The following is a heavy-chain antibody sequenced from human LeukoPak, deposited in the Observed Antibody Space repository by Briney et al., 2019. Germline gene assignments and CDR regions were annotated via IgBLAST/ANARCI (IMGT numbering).Heavy chain of an antibody. V-gene: IGHV1-46*01. J-gene: IGHJ5*02. D-gene: IGHD3-16*02. CDR2: INPSGGST. CDR1: GYTFTSYY. CDR3: ARAYYDYVWGSYRKRLNWFDP. Sequence: ASVKVSCKASGYTFTSYYMHWVRQAPGQGLEWMGIINPSGGSTSYAQKFQGRVTMTRDMSTSTVYMELSSLRSEDTAVYYCARAYYDYVWGSYRKRLNWFDPWAQGTLVTVSS.